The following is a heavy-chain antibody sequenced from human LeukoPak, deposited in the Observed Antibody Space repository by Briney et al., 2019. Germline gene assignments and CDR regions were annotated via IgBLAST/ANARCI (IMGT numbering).Heavy chain of an antibody. V-gene: IGHV3-30*18. CDR3: AKDPRSYSSSWYFFSN. CDR2: ISYDGSNK. CDR1: GFTFSSYA. D-gene: IGHD6-13*01. J-gene: IGHJ4*02. Sequence: GGSLRLSCAASGFTFSSYAMSWVRQAPGTGLEWVAVISYDGSNKYFADSVKGRFTISRVNSKNTLFLQMNSLRAEDTAVYYCAKDPRSYSSSWYFFSNWGQGTLVTVSS.